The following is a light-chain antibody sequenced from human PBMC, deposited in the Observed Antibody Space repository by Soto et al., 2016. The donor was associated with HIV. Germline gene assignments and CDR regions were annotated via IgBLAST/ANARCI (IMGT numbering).Light chain of an antibody. J-gene: IGLJ3*02. V-gene: IGLV3-21*03. CDR1: DLRSKI. CDR3: QVWHSDSDHWV. CDR2: DDS. Sequence: SYELTQPPSVSVAPGKTARITCGGNDLRSKIVHWYQQQPGQAPVLVVYDDSDRPSGIPERISGSNSGNTATLAITRVEAGDEADYYCQVWHSDSDHWVFGGGTKLTVL.